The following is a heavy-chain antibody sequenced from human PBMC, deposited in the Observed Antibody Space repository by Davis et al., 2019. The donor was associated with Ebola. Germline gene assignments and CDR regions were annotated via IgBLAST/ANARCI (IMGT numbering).Heavy chain of an antibody. V-gene: IGHV5-51*01. CDR3: ARARVCGGDCYSRWFDP. D-gene: IGHD2-21*01. Sequence: GESLKISCKGSGYSFTSYWIGWVRQMPGKGLEWMGIIYPGDSDTRYSPSFQGQVTISADKSISTAYLQWSSLKASDTAMYYCARARVCGGDCYSRWFDPWGQGTLVTVSS. J-gene: IGHJ5*02. CDR2: IYPGDSDT. CDR1: GYSFTSYW.